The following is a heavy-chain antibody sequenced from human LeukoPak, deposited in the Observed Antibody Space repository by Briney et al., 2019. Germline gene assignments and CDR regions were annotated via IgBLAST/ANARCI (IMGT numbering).Heavy chain of an antibody. V-gene: IGHV3-30-3*02. J-gene: IGHJ6*02. CDR3: AKSSGWNDYYYGMDV. CDR1: GFTLSNYD. D-gene: IGHD6-19*01. Sequence: PGGSLRLSCAASGFTLSNYDMHWVRQAPGKGLEWVAVISDDGSNKYYADSVKGRFTMSRDSSKNTLHLQTNNLRAEDTAVYYCAKSSGWNDYYYGMDVWGQGTTVTVSS. CDR2: ISDDGSNK.